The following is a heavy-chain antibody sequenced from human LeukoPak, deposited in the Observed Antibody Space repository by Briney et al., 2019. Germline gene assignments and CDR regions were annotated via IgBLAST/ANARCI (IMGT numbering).Heavy chain of an antibody. D-gene: IGHD2-21*01. CDR2: ISSSGSTI. CDR1: GFTFSDYY. CDR3: ARALYRQHIVVVNAKNYWYFDL. V-gene: IGHV3-11*04. J-gene: IGHJ2*01. Sequence: GGPLRLSCAASGFTFSDYYMSWIRQAPGKGLEWVSYISSSGSTIYYADSVKGRFTISRDNAKNSLYLQMNSLRAEDTAVYYCARALYRQHIVVVNAKNYWYFDLWGRGTLVTVSS.